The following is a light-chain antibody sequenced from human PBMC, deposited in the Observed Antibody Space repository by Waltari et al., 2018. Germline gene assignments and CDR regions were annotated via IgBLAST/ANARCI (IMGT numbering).Light chain of an antibody. Sequence: QSVLTHPRSASGTPGHGVSISCSGSSPNIGSNIEQWYQQHPGTAPKPPIFNNNQRPAGVPDRFSGSKSGTSASLAISGLQSEDEAEYFCAAWDERLSGWVFGGGTKLTVL. V-gene: IGLV1-44*01. CDR1: SPNIGSNI. CDR2: NNN. CDR3: AAWDERLSGWV. J-gene: IGLJ3*02.